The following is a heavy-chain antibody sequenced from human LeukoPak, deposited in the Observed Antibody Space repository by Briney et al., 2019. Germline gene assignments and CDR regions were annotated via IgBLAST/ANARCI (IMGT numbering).Heavy chain of an antibody. Sequence: GGSLRLSCVVSGFTFSDYEMNWVRQVPGKGLEWVSNIRRSGRTMFYADSVRGRFSISRDNAKKSLYLQMNSLRAEDTAVYYCARRASDYSSGWYFDWYFDLWGRGTLVTVSS. V-gene: IGHV3-48*03. CDR1: GFTFSDYE. CDR3: ARRASDYSSGWYFDWYFDL. D-gene: IGHD6-19*01. CDR2: IRRSGRTM. J-gene: IGHJ2*01.